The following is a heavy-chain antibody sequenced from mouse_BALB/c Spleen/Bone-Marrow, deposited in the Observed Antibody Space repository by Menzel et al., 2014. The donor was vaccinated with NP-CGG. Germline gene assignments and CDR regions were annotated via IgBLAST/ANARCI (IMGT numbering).Heavy chain of an antibody. V-gene: IGHV3-1*02. Sequence: ESGPDLVKPSQSLSLTCTVTGYSITSGYSWHWIRQFPGNKLEWMGFIYYSGGSNYSPSLKSRVSISRDTSKNQFFLQLNSVTSEDAATYYCARHDGYFDYRGQGTTFTVSS. CDR2: IYYSGGS. CDR3: ARHDGYFDY. J-gene: IGHJ2*01. D-gene: IGHD2-3*01. CDR1: GYSITSGYS.